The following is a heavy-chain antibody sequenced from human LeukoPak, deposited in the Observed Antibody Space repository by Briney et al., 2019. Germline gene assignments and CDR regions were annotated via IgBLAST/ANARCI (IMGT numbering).Heavy chain of an antibody. Sequence: GSSVKVSCKASGGTFSSYAISWVRQAPGQGLGWMGRIIPIFGTANYAQKFQGRVTTTADKSTSTAYMELSSLRSEDTAVYYCAREITGTQRAFDYWGQGTLVTVSS. CDR2: IIPIFGTA. V-gene: IGHV1-69*06. CDR3: AREITGTQRAFDY. D-gene: IGHD1-20*01. CDR1: GGTFSSYA. J-gene: IGHJ4*02.